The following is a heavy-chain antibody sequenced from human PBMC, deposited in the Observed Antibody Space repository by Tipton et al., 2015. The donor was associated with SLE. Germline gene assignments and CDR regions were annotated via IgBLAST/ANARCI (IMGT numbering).Heavy chain of an antibody. V-gene: IGHV4-59*12. J-gene: IGHJ4*01. CDR1: GDSISTYY. CDR2: VYSGGNT. CDR3: AIPTVGATGGFDS. Sequence: TLSLTCTVSGDSISTYYWSWIRQPPGKGLEWIGTVYSGGNTYHIPSLKTRVTISVDTSRNQFSLKLTSVTAADTAVYYCAIPTVGATGGFDSWGHGTLVIVSS. D-gene: IGHD1-26*01.